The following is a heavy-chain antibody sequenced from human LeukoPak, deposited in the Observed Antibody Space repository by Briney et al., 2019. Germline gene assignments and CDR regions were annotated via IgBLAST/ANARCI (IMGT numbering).Heavy chain of an antibody. Sequence: GGSLRLSCAASGFTFSSYSMNWVRQTPGKGLEWVAYITRSSSTIHYADSVKGRFTISRDNARNSLYLQMNSLRDEDTAMYYCVRDPDALDYWGQGTLVTVSS. CDR2: ITRSSSTI. V-gene: IGHV3-48*02. CDR1: GFTFSSYS. J-gene: IGHJ4*02. CDR3: VRDPDALDY.